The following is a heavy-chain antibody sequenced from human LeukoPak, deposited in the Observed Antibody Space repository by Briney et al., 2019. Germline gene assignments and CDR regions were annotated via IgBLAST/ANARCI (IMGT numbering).Heavy chain of an antibody. Sequence: PGGSLRLSCAASGFTFSSYWMSWVRQAPGKGLEWVANIKQDGSEKYYADSVKGRFTISRDNSKNTLYLQMNSLRAEDTAVYYCASAPWIQLWLSFDYWGQEPWSPSPQ. J-gene: IGHJ4*01. V-gene: IGHV3-7*01. CDR3: ASAPWIQLWLSFDY. D-gene: IGHD5-18*01. CDR1: GFTFSSYW. CDR2: IKQDGSEK.